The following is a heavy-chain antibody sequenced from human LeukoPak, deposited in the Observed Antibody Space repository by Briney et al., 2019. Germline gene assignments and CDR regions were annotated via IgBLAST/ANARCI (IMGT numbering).Heavy chain of an antibody. CDR2: IWYDGSNK. V-gene: IGHV3-33*01. Sequence: PGGSLRLSCAASGFTFSSYGMHWVRQAPGKGLEWVAVIWYDGSNKYYADSVKGRFTISRDNSKNTLYLQMNSLRAEDTAVYYCARSVGYCSGGSCFRGNWFDPWGQGTLVTVSS. D-gene: IGHD2-15*01. CDR3: ARSVGYCSGGSCFRGNWFDP. J-gene: IGHJ5*02. CDR1: GFTFSSYG.